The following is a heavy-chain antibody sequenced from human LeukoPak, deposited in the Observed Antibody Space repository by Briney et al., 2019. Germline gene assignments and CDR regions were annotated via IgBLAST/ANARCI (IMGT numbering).Heavy chain of an antibody. CDR2: ISYDGSNK. J-gene: IGHJ6*02. CDR1: GFTFSSYG. CDR3: AKGAGSYYYGMDV. Sequence: GGSLRLSCAASGFTFSSYGMHWVRQAPGKGLEWVAVISYDGSNKYYADSVKGRFTISRDNSKNTLYLQMNSLRAEDTAVYYCAKGAGSYYYGMDVWGQGTTVTVSS. D-gene: IGHD4/OR15-4a*01. V-gene: IGHV3-30*18.